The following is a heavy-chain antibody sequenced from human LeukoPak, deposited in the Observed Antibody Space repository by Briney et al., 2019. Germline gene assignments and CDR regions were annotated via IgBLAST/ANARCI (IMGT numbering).Heavy chain of an antibody. D-gene: IGHD5-12*01. CDR3: ARGSSGGYDYFDY. CDR2: IIPILGIA. J-gene: IGHJ4*02. V-gene: IGHV1-69*04. Sequence: SVKVSCKASGGTFSSYAISWVRQAPGQGLEWMGRIIPILGIANYAQKFQGGVTITADKSTSTAYMELSSLRPEDMAVYYCARGSSGGYDYFDYWGQGTLVTVSS. CDR1: GGTFSSYA.